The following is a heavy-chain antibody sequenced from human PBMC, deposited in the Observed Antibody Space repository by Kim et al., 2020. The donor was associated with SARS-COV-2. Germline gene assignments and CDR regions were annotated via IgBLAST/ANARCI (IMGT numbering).Heavy chain of an antibody. D-gene: IGHD1-26*01. CDR3: ATSGSYYPADY. V-gene: IGHV3-21*01. CDR2: ISSSSYI. Sequence: GGSLRLSCAASGFTFSSYSMNWVRQAQGKGLEWVSSISSSSYIYYADSVKGRFTISRDNAKNSLYLQMNSLRAEDTAVYYCATSGSYYPADYWGQGTLVTVSS. CDR1: GFTFSSYS. J-gene: IGHJ4*02.